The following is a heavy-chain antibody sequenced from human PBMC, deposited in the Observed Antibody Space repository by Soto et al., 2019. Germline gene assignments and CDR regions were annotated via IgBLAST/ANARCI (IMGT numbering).Heavy chain of an antibody. CDR1: GGTLSSYA. J-gene: IGHJ4*02. CDR3: ARARAAASKLIAAAGFDY. D-gene: IGHD6-13*01. CDR2: IIPIFGTA. Sequence: QVQLVQSGAEVKKPGSSVKVSCKASGGTLSSYAISWVRQAPGQGLEWMGGIIPIFGTANYAQKFQGRVTITADESTSTAYMELSSLRSEDTAVYYCARARAAASKLIAAAGFDYWGQGTLVTVSS. V-gene: IGHV1-69*01.